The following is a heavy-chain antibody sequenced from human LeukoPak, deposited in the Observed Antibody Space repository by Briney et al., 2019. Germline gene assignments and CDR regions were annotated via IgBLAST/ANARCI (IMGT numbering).Heavy chain of an antibody. J-gene: IGHJ4*02. CDR3: ARDGDIVVVVAATLDY. CDR2: ISYDGSNK. V-gene: IGHV3-30*03. Sequence: GGSLRLSCAASGFTVSSNYMSWVRQAPGKGLEWVAVISYDGSNKYYADSVKGRFTISRDNSKNTLYLQMNSLRAEDTAVYYCARDGDIVVVVAATLDYWGQGTLVTVSS. CDR1: GFTVSSNY. D-gene: IGHD2-15*01.